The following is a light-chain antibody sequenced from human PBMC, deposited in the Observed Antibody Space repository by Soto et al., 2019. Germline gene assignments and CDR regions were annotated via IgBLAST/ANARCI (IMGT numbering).Light chain of an antibody. CDR2: GAS. Sequence: EIVLTQSPGTLSLSPGERATLSCRASQTVAGSYLAWYQQKPGQAHRLLIYGASNRAAGFPDRFSGSWSGTDFTLTIISLEPEDSAFYYCLQRSNWLTFGGGTKVDIK. CDR3: LQRSNWLT. CDR1: QTVAGSY. V-gene: IGKV3D-20*02. J-gene: IGKJ4*01.